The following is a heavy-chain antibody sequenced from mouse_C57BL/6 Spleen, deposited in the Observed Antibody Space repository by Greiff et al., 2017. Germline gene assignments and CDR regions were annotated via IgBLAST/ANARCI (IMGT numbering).Heavy chain of an antibody. CDR2: IDPETGGT. CDR1: GYTFTDYE. V-gene: IGHV1-15*01. CDR3: TPYDYGAMDY. J-gene: IGHJ4*01. D-gene: IGHD2-4*01. Sequence: VQLQQSGAELVRPGASVTLSCKASGYTFTDYEMHWVKQTPVHGLEWIGAIDPETGGTAYNPKFKGKAILTADKSSSTAYMELRSLTSEDSAVYYCTPYDYGAMDYWGQGTSVTVSS.